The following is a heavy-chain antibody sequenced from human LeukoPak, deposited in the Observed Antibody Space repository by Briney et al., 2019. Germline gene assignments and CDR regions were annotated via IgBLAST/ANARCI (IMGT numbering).Heavy chain of an antibody. CDR1: GFTFSSYW. Sequence: GGSLRLSCAASGFTFSSYWMNWVRQAPGKGLEWVANIKEDGSEKYYVDSVKGRFSISRDNAKNSLYLQMNSLRAEDAAVYFCARDGGGIVGATIPFDFWGQGTLVTVSS. CDR3: ARDGGGIVGATIPFDF. V-gene: IGHV3-7*01. D-gene: IGHD1-26*01. J-gene: IGHJ4*02. CDR2: IKEDGSEK.